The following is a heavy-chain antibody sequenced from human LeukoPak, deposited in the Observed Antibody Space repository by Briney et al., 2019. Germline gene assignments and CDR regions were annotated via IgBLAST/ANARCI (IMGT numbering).Heavy chain of an antibody. J-gene: IGHJ5*02. V-gene: IGHV1-2*02. Sequence: ASVKVSCKASGYTFTSYYMHWVRQAPGQGLEWMGWINPNSGGTNYAQKFQGRVTMTRDTSINTAYMELSRLGSDDTAVYYCARVGYYYDSSGYANWFDPWGQGTLVTVSS. CDR2: INPNSGGT. CDR3: ARVGYYYDSSGYANWFDP. D-gene: IGHD3-22*01. CDR1: GYTFTSYY.